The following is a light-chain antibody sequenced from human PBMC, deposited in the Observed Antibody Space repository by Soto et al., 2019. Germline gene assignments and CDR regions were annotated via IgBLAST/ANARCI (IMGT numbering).Light chain of an antibody. CDR3: QSYDSSLSGSGVV. CDR2: GNS. Sequence: QAVVTQPPSVSGAPGQRVTISCTGSSSNIGAGYDVHWYQQLPGTPPKLLIYGNSNRPSGVPDRFSGSKSGTSASLAITGLQAEDEADYYCQSYDSSLSGSGVVFGGGTKLTVL. V-gene: IGLV1-40*01. CDR1: SSNIGAGYD. J-gene: IGLJ2*01.